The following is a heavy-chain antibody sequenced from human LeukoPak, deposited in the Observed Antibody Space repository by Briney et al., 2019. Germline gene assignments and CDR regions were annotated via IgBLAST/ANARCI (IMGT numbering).Heavy chain of an antibody. J-gene: IGHJ6*03. Sequence: SETLSLTCTVSGGSISRYYWSWIRQPPGKGLEWIGYIYYTGSTNYNPSLKSRVTISVDLSKHRFSLKLSSVTAADTAVYYCARGLGNYYDTTYYYYMDVWGKGTTVTVSS. CDR1: GGSISRYY. V-gene: IGHV4-59*01. CDR3: ARGLGNYYDTTYYYYMDV. D-gene: IGHD3-22*01. CDR2: IYYTGST.